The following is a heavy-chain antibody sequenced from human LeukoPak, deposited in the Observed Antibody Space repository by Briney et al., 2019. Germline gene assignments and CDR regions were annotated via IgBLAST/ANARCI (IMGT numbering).Heavy chain of an antibody. V-gene: IGHV1-8*01. CDR3: ARVSNYYDSSGYLEDAFDI. D-gene: IGHD3-22*01. J-gene: IGHJ3*02. Sequence: ASVKVSCKASGYTFTSYDINWVRQAPGQGLEWMGWMNPNSGNTGYAQKLQGRVTMTRNTSISTAYMELSSLRSEDTAVYYCARVSNYYDSSGYLEDAFDIWGQGTMVTVSS. CDR1: GYTFTSYD. CDR2: MNPNSGNT.